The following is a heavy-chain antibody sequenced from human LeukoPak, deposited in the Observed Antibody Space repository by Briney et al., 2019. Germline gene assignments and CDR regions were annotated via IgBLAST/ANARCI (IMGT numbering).Heavy chain of an antibody. CDR1: GGSISSYY. V-gene: IGHV4-59*01. D-gene: IGHD6-13*01. J-gene: IGHJ4*02. CDR3: ARGSSSWLNFDY. Sequence: SETLSLTCTVSGGSISSYYWSWIRQPPGKGLEWIGYIYYSGKTNYNPSLKSRVTISVDTSKNQFSLKLSSVTAAVTAVYYCARGSSSWLNFDYLGQGTLVTVSS. CDR2: IYYSGKT.